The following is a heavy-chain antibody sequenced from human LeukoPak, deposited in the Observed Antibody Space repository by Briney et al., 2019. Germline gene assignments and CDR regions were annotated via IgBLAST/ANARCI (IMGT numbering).Heavy chain of an antibody. Sequence: PSETLSLTCTVSGGSISSSSYYWGWIRQPPGKGLEWIGSIYYSGSTYYNPSLKSRVTISVDTSKNQFSLKLSSVTAADTAVYYCARASSGYYYGGAFDIWGQGTMVTVSS. D-gene: IGHD3-22*01. J-gene: IGHJ3*02. CDR3: ARASSGYYYGGAFDI. CDR1: GGSISSSSYY. V-gene: IGHV4-39*01. CDR2: IYYSGST.